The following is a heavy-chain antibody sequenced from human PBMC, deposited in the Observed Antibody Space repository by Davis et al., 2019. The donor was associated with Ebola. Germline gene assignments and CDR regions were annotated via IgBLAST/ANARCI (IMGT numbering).Heavy chain of an antibody. V-gene: IGHV3-23*01. J-gene: IGHJ3*02. CDR1: GFTFSSYA. CDR2: ISGSGGST. Sequence: HLGGSLRLSCAASGFTFSSYAMSWVRQAPGKGLEWVSAISGSGGSTYYADSVKGRFTISRDNSKNTLYLQMNSLRAEDTAIYYCAKDKNYDFWSGYPHDAFDIWGQGTMVTVSS. CDR3: AKDKNYDFWSGYPHDAFDI. D-gene: IGHD3-3*01.